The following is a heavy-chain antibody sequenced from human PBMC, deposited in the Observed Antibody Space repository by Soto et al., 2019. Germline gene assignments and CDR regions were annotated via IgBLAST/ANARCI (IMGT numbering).Heavy chain of an antibody. V-gene: IGHV3-30-3*01. CDR3: AGPMIVVANDAFDI. CDR2: ISYDGSNK. Sequence: GGSLRLSCAASGFTFSSYAMHWVLQAPGKGLEWVAVISYDGSNKYYADSVKGRFTISRDNSKNTLYLQMNSLRAEDTAVYYCAGPMIVVANDAFDIWGQGTMVTVSS. J-gene: IGHJ3*02. CDR1: GFTFSSYA. D-gene: IGHD3-22*01.